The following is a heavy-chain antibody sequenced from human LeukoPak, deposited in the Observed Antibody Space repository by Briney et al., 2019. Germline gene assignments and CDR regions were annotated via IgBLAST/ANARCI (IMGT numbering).Heavy chain of an antibody. CDR3: AKEGVATGGYFDY. CDR2: ITGSADST. V-gene: IGHV3-23*01. J-gene: IGHJ4*02. Sequence: PGGSLRLSCAASGFTFSSYAMSWVRQAPGKGLEWVSAITGSADSTYYADSVKGRFTISRDNSKNTLYLQMNSLRAEDTAVYYCAKEGVATGGYFDYWGQGTLVTVSS. CDR1: GFTFSSYA. D-gene: IGHD3-10*01.